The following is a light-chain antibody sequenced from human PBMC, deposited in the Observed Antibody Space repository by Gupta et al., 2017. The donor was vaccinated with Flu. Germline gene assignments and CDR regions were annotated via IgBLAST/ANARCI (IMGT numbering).Light chain of an antibody. CDR2: DAA. Sequence: TATLSLSPGERATLSCRASQSVSSYLAWYQQKTGQAPRLLIYDAANRATGIPARFSGSGSGTDFTLTISSLEPEDFAVYYCQQRSNWPLTFGGGTKVEIK. CDR1: QSVSSY. CDR3: QQRSNWPLT. V-gene: IGKV3-11*01. J-gene: IGKJ4*01.